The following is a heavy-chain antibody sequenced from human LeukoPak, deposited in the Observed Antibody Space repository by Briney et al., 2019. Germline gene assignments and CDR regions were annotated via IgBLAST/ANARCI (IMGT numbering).Heavy chain of an antibody. Sequence: PGGSLRLSCAASGFTFISYAMSWVRQAPGKGLEWVSGISGSGGSTYYADSVKGRFTISRDNSKNTLYLQMNSLRAEDTAVYYCARHIWSNRFDPWGQGTLVTVSS. CDR1: GFTFISYA. D-gene: IGHD2-21*01. J-gene: IGHJ5*02. CDR3: ARHIWSNRFDP. CDR2: ISGSGGST. V-gene: IGHV3-23*01.